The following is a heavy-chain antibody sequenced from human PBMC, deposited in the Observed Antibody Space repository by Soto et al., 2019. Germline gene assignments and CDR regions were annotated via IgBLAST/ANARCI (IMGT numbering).Heavy chain of an antibody. CDR2: ISYDGSNK. Sequence: GGSLRLSCAASGFTFSSYGMHWVRQAPGKGLEWVAVISYDGSNKYYADSVKGRFTISRDNSKNTLYLQMNSLRAEDTAVYYCARTTAAIHLNYWSQGTLVTVAS. CDR1: GFTFSSYG. V-gene: IGHV3-30*03. J-gene: IGHJ4*02. D-gene: IGHD2-21*02. CDR3: ARTTAAIHLNY.